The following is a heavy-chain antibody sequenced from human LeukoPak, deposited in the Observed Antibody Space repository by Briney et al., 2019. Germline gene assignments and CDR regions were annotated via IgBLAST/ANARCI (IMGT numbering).Heavy chain of an antibody. CDR2: IYYSGST. Sequence: SETLSLTCTVSGGSVSSGSYYWSWIRQPPGKGLEWIGYIYYSGSTNYNPSLKSRVTISVDTSKNQFSLKLGSVTAADTAVYYCAREREERGYSYGYNYWGQGTLVTVSS. CDR3: AREREERGYSYGYNY. D-gene: IGHD5-18*01. CDR1: GGSVSSGSYY. V-gene: IGHV4-61*01. J-gene: IGHJ4*02.